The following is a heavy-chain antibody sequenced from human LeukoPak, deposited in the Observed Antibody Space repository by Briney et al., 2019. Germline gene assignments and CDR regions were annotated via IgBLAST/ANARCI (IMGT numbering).Heavy chain of an antibody. CDR1: GFTFSSYA. CDR2: ISGSGGST. D-gene: IGHD3-22*01. J-gene: IGHJ4*02. Sequence: GGSLRLSCAASGFTFSSYAMSWVRQAPGKGLEWVSAISGSGGSTYYADSVKGRFTISRDNSKNTLYLQMNSLRADDTAVYYCARQGYYYYDSSGYYSVWGQGTLVTVSS. CDR3: ARQGYYYYDSSGYYSV. V-gene: IGHV3-23*01.